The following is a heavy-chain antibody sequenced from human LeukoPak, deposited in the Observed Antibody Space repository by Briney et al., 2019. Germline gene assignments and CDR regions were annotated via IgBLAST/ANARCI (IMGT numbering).Heavy chain of an antibody. D-gene: IGHD1-26*01. CDR3: AKGPYYDNYYYYYMDV. Sequence: GGSLRLSCAASGFAVSSNYMSWVRQAPGKGLEWVAVIYSGGSTNYADSVKGRFTISRDNSKNTLYLKMNSLRAEDTAVYYCAKGPYYDNYYYYYMDVWGKGTTVTISS. CDR2: IYSGGST. J-gene: IGHJ6*03. V-gene: IGHV3-66*01. CDR1: GFAVSSNY.